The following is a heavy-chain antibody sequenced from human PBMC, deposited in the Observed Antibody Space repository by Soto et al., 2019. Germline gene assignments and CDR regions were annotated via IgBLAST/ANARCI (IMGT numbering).Heavy chain of an antibody. Sequence: QVQLQESGPGLVKPSETLSLTCNVSGVSVSSDNYYWTWIRQPPGKGLEWIGYLYYSRITNYHPSLKGRVTISIDTSKNQFSLRLTSVTAADTALYYCARVDEGGNSFGPLDSWGQGTLVTVSS. CDR1: GVSVSSDNYY. CDR3: ARVDEGGNSFGPLDS. CDR2: LYYSRIT. J-gene: IGHJ4*02. D-gene: IGHD3-3*01. V-gene: IGHV4-61*01.